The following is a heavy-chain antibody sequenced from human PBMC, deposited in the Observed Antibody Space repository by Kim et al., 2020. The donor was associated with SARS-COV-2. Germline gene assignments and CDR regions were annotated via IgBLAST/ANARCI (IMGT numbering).Heavy chain of an antibody. J-gene: IGHJ5*02. CDR3: ARQQTLLRNFDWFPGGWFDP. CDR2: VYYSGTT. V-gene: IGHV4-39*01. CDR1: GGSISTSNYY. D-gene: IGHD3-9*01. Sequence: SETLSLTCSVSGGSISTSNYYWGWIRQPPGKGLEWIGSVYYSGTTYYNPSLKSRVTISVDTSKNQFSLKLISVTAADTAVYYCARQQTLLRNFDWFPGGWFDPWGQGALVTVSS.